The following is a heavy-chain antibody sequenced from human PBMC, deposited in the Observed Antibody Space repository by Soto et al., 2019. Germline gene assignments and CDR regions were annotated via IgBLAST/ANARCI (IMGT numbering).Heavy chain of an antibody. CDR1: GYTFSNYW. D-gene: IGHD5-12*01. J-gene: IGHJ4*02. Sequence: PGESLKISCKGSGYTFSNYWIGWVRQMPGKGLEWMGIIYPDDSDTRYSPSFQGQVTISADKSTAYLQWSSLKASDSAMYYCARLRGGEAKWLLDHWGQGTRVTVSS. CDR3: ARLRGGEAKWLLDH. V-gene: IGHV5-51*01. CDR2: IYPDDSDT.